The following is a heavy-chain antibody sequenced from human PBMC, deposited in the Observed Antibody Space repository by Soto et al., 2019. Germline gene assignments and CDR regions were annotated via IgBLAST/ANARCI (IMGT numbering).Heavy chain of an antibody. J-gene: IGHJ6*02. V-gene: IGHV4-39*01. CDR3: ASKSHYYYYGMEV. CDR2: IYYSGST. Sequence: SETLSLTCTVSGGSISSSSYYRGWIRQPPGKGLEWIGSIYYSGSTYYNPSLKSRVTISVDTSKNQFSLKLSSVTAADTAVYYCASKSHYYYYGMEVWGQGTTVTVSS. CDR1: GGSISSSSYY.